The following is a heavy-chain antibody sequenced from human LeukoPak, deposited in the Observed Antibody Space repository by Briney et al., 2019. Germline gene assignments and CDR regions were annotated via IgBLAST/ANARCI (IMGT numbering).Heavy chain of an antibody. CDR2: ISGSGGST. Sequence: PGGSLRLSCAASGFTFSSYAMSWVRQAPGKGLEWVSAISGSGGSTYYADSVKGRFTISRDNSKNTLYLQMNSLRAEDTAVYHCAVLGYCSGGSCYTYYYYGMDVWGQGTTVTVSS. CDR1: GFTFSSYA. CDR3: AVLGYCSGGSCYTYYYYGMDV. J-gene: IGHJ6*02. V-gene: IGHV3-23*01. D-gene: IGHD2-15*01.